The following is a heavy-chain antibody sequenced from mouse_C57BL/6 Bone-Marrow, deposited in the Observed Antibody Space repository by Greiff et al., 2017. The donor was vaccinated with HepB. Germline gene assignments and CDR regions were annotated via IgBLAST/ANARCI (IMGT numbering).Heavy chain of an antibody. CDR1: GFTFSSYG. V-gene: IGHV5-6*01. CDR3: ARGPWTTVVGYFDY. D-gene: IGHD1-1*01. Sequence: VQLKESGGDLVKPGGSLKLSCAASGFTFSSYGMSWVRQTPDKRLEWVATISSGGSYTYYPDSVKGRFTISRDNAKNTLYLQMSSLKSEDTAMYYCARGPWTTVVGYFDYWGQGTTLTVSS. CDR2: ISSGGSYT. J-gene: IGHJ2*01.